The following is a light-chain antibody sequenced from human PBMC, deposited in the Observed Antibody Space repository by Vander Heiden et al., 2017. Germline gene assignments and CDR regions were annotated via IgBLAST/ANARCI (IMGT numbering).Light chain of an antibody. CDR3: QQRGNGPPKVT. CDR2: DAS. J-gene: IGKJ4*01. CDR1: QSVSNY. Sequence: EIVLTQSPATLSLSPGERATLSCRASQSVSNYLAWYQHKPGQAPRLLIYDASNRAAGIQARFSGSGSGTDFTLTISSLEPEDFAVYYCQQRGNGPPKVTFGGRTKVEIK. V-gene: IGKV3-11*01.